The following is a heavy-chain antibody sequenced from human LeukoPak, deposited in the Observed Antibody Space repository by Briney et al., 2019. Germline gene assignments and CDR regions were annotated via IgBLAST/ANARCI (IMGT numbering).Heavy chain of an antibody. CDR3: ARAGVRSFYYYGVDV. Sequence: GASVKVSCKASGGTFSSYAISWVRQAPGQGLEWMGIINPGGGSTSFAQKFQGRVTMPRDTSTNTVYMELSGLTSDDTAVYYCARAGVRSFYYYGVDVWGQGTTVTVSS. D-gene: IGHD3-3*01. J-gene: IGHJ6*02. CDR2: INPGGGST. V-gene: IGHV1-46*01. CDR1: GGTFSSYA.